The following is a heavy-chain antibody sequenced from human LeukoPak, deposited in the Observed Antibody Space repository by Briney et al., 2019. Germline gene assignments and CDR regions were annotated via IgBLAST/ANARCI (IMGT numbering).Heavy chain of an antibody. D-gene: IGHD3-9*01. CDR3: ARDQYYDILTGYYALVYFDY. V-gene: IGHV4-4*07. J-gene: IGHJ4*02. Sequence: SETLSLTCTVSGGSISSYYWSWIRQPAGKGLERIGRIYTSGSTNYNPSLKSRVTMSVDTSKNQFSLKLSSVTAADTAVYYCARDQYYDILTGYYALVYFDYWGQGTLVTVSS. CDR2: IYTSGST. CDR1: GGSISSYY.